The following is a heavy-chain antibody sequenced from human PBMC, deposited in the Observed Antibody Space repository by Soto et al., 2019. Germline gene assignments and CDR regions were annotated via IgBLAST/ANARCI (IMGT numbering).Heavy chain of an antibody. CDR2: ISYDGSNK. J-gene: IGHJ3*02. CDR1: GFTFSSYG. Sequence: VGSLRLSCAASGFTFSSYGMHWVRQAPGKGLEWVAVISYDGSNKYYADSVKGRFTISRDNSKNTLYLQMNSLRAEDTAVYYCAKENSGFGELHDAFDIWGQGTMVTVSS. CDR3: AKENSGFGELHDAFDI. V-gene: IGHV3-30*18. D-gene: IGHD3-10*01.